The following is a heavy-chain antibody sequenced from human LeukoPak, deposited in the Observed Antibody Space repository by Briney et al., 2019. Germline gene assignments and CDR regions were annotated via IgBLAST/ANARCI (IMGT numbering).Heavy chain of an antibody. CDR2: VYHSGST. V-gene: IGHV4-4*02. CDR1: GHSITSNNW. J-gene: IGHJ6*04. Sequence: SGTLSLTCAVSGHSITSNNWWGWVRQPPGKGLEWIGEVYHSGSTNYHPSLKSRVTITVDKSNNQFSLKLTSVTAADTAVYYCARDSDLTGYFSRFYYGLVVWGKGTTVTVSS. D-gene: IGHD3-9*01. CDR3: ARDSDLTGYFSRFYYGLVV.